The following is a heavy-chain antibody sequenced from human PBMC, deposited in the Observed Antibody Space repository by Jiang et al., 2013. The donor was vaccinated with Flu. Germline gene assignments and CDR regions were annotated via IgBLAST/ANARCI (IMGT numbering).Heavy chain of an antibody. D-gene: IGHD6-13*01. CDR3: ARASIAAAGNDAFDI. J-gene: IGHJ3*02. Sequence: SSYAISWVRQAPGQGLEWMGGIIPIFGTANYAQKFQGRVTITADKSTSTAYMELSSLRSEDTAVYYCARASIAAAGNDAFDIWGQGTMVTVSS. CDR2: IIPIFGTA. CDR1: SSYA. V-gene: IGHV1-69*06.